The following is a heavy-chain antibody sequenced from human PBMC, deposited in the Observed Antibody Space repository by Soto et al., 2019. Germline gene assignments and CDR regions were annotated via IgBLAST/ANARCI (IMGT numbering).Heavy chain of an antibody. CDR1: GFTFSSYW. J-gene: IGHJ4*02. D-gene: IGHD3-3*01. CDR2: INSDGSST. CDR3: AREYDYYFWSGYYVYGYFDY. Sequence: GGSLRLSCAASGFTFSSYWMHWVRQAPGKGLVWVSRINSDGSSTSYADSVKGRFTISRDNAKNTLYLQMNSLRAEDTAVYYCAREYDYYFWSGYYVYGYFDYWGQGTLVTVSS. V-gene: IGHV3-74*01.